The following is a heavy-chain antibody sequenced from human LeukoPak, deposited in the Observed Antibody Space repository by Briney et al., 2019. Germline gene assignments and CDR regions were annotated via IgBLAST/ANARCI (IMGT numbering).Heavy chain of an antibody. D-gene: IGHD3-3*01. J-gene: IGHJ6*02. V-gene: IGHV3-23*01. CDR2: IRGSGATT. CDR1: GFTFSSYA. Sequence: GGSLRLSCAASGFTFSSYAMSWVRQAPGKGLEWVSGIRGSGATTEYADSVKGRFSISRGNSKNTLYVQMNSLRVEDTAVYYCAKGDVSGDYYYGMDVWGQGTTVTVSS. CDR3: AKGDVSGDYYYGMDV.